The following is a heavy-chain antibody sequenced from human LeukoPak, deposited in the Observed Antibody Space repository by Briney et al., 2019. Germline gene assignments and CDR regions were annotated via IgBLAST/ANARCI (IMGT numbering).Heavy chain of an antibody. V-gene: IGHV1-46*01. Sequence: ASVKVSCKASGYTFTSYYMHWVRQAPGQGLEWMGIINPSGGSTSYAQRFQGRVTMTSDTSTNTVYMELSSLRSEDTAVYYRAKRVGRYYYGSRSYYKGGFDYWGQGTLVTVSS. CDR2: INPSGGST. D-gene: IGHD3-10*01. CDR1: GYTFTSYY. J-gene: IGHJ4*02. CDR3: AKRVGRYYYGSRSYYKGGFDY.